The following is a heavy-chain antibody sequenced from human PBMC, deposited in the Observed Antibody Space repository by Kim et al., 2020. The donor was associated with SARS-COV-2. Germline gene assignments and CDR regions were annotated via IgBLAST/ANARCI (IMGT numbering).Heavy chain of an antibody. CDR2: IYHSGST. D-gene: IGHD1-26*01. CDR3: ARKIREKWELPSFFDY. V-gene: IGHV4-4*02. J-gene: IGHJ4*01. Sequence: SETLSLTCAVSGGSISSSNWWSWVRQPPGKGLEWIGQIYHSGSTNYNPSLKSRVTISIDKSKKQFSLKLSSVTAAETAVYFCARKIREKWELPSFFDYWG. CDR1: GGSISSSNW.